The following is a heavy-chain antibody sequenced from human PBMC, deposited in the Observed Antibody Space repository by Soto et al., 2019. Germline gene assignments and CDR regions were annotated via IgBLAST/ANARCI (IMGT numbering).Heavy chain of an antibody. V-gene: IGHV4-61*08. CDR3: ARVPDR. CDR1: GGSISSGDYY. CDR2: IYYSGNI. D-gene: IGHD2-2*01. J-gene: IGHJ5*02. Sequence: XXTLSLPFTVSGGSISSGDYYWSWIRQPPGKGLEWVGFIYYSGNINYNPSLKSRVTISVDTSKNQFYLKLSSVTAADTAVYYCARVPDRWGQGTLVTVSS.